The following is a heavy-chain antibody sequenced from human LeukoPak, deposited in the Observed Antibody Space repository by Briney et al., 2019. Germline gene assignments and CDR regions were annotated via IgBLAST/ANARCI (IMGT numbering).Heavy chain of an antibody. V-gene: IGHV3-23*01. CDR3: ARDLLDEGNNYYYYYMDV. CDR1: GFTFSSYG. Sequence: PGGSLRLSCAASGFTFSSYGMSWVRQAPGKGLEWVSAISGSGGSTYYADSVKGRFTISRDNAKNSLYLQMNSLRAEDTAVYYCARDLLDEGNNYYYYYMDVWGKGTTVTVSS. J-gene: IGHJ6*03. CDR2: ISGSGGST. D-gene: IGHD3-3*02.